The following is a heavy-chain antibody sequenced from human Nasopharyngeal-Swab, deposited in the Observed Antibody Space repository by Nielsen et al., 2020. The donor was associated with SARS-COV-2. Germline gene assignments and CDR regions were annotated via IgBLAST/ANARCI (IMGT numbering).Heavy chain of an antibody. J-gene: IGHJ5*02. CDR3: AKDSRSGSGSYSA. CDR2: IRYDGSNK. CDR1: GFTFSSYG. D-gene: IGHD1-26*01. V-gene: IGHV3-30*02. Sequence: GESLKISCAASGFTFSSYGMPWVRQAPGKGLEWVAFIRYDGSNKYYADSVKGRFTISRDNSKNTLYLQMNSLRAEDTAVYYCAKDSRSGSGSYSAWGQGTLVTVSS.